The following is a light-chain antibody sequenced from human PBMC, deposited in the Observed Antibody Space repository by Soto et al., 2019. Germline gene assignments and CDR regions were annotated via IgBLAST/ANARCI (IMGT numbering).Light chain of an antibody. CDR1: QGISNY. Sequence: IRMTQSPSSLSASTGDRVTITCRASQGISNYLAWYQQKPGKVPKLLIYAASTLQSGVPSRFSGSGSGTDFTLTISSLQPEDVATYYCQKYNSAPTLTFGGGTKVDIK. CDR3: QKYNSAPTLT. V-gene: IGKV1-27*01. CDR2: AAS. J-gene: IGKJ4*01.